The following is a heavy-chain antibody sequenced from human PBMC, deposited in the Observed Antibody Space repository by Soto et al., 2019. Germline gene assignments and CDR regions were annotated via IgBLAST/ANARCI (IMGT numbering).Heavy chain of an antibody. CDR3: AREEEQWLVGPSDGMDV. CDR1: GFTFSSYS. CDR2: ISSSSSYI. J-gene: IGHJ6*02. V-gene: IGHV3-21*01. Sequence: EVQLVESGGGLVKPGGSLRLSCAASGFTFSSYSMNWVRQAPGKGLEWVSSISSSSSYIYYADSVKGRFTISRDNAKNSRYLQMNSLRAEDTAVYYCAREEEQWLVGPSDGMDVWGQGTTVTVSS. D-gene: IGHD6-19*01.